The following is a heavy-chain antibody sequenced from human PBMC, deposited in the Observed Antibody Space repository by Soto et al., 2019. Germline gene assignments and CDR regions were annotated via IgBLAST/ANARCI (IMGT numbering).Heavy chain of an antibody. J-gene: IGHJ6*02. D-gene: IGHD2-15*01. CDR3: ARDKKWVVYGMDV. V-gene: IGHV3-74*01. CDR1: GFTFSSYW. Sequence: GGSLRLSCAASGFTFSSYWMHWVRQAPGKGMVWVSRINSDGSSTSYADSVKGRFTISRDNAKNTLYLQMNSLRAEDTAVYYCARDKKWVVYGMDVWGQGTTVTVS. CDR2: INSDGSST.